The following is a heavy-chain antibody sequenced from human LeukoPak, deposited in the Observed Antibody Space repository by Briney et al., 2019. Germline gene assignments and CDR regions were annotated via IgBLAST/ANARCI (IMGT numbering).Heavy chain of an antibody. CDR1: GGSLTNYY. V-gene: IGHV4-59*01. Sequence: SETLSLTCTVSGGSLTNYYWSWVRQSPEGGLEWMGFIYYSGRTYYNPSLKGRATISVDTSKNQFSLSLNSVTAADTAVYYCVRESDWSFDHWGPGTLVTVSS. J-gene: IGHJ4*02. CDR2: IYYSGRT. D-gene: IGHD3-9*01. CDR3: VRESDWSFDH.